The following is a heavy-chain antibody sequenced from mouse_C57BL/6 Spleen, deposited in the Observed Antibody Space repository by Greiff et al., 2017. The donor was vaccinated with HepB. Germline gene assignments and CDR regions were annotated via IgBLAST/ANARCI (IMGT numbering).Heavy chain of an antibody. J-gene: IGHJ4*01. D-gene: IGHD1-1*01. CDR1: GYTFTSYT. CDR2: INPSSGYT. V-gene: IGHV1-4*01. CDR3: ARSHGSSYGGYYAMDY. Sequence: QVHVKQSGAELARPGASVKMSCKASGYTFTSYTMHWVKQRPGQGLEWIGYINPSSGYTKYNQKFKDKATLTADKSSSTAYMQLSSLTSEDSAVYYCARSHGSSYGGYYAMDYWGQGTSVTVSS.